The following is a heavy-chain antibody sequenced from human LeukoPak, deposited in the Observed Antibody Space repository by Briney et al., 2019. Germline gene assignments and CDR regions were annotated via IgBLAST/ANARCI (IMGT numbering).Heavy chain of an antibody. V-gene: IGHV4-34*01. CDR3: ARVWYRNYNYYYYMDV. CDR2: INHSGST. Sequence: PSETLSLTCAVYGVSFSGYYWSWIRQPPGKGLEWIGEINHSGSTNYNPSLKSRVTISVDTSKKQFSLKLSSVTAADTAVYFCARVWYRNYNYYYYMDVWGKGTTVTVSS. J-gene: IGHJ6*03. CDR1: GVSFSGYY. D-gene: IGHD2-15*01.